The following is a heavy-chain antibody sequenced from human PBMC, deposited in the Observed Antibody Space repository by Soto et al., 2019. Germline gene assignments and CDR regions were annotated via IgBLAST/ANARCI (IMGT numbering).Heavy chain of an antibody. J-gene: IGHJ4*02. CDR1: GGSISSSSYY. Sequence: PSETRSLTCTVSGGSISSSSYYWGWIRQPPGKGLEWIGSIYYSASTYYNPSLKSRVTISVDTSNHPFSLKLSSLTAADTAVYYCARHPRGSYPGLGYWGQGTLGIV. V-gene: IGHV4-39*01. CDR2: IYYSAST. D-gene: IGHD1-26*01. CDR3: ARHPRGSYPGLGY.